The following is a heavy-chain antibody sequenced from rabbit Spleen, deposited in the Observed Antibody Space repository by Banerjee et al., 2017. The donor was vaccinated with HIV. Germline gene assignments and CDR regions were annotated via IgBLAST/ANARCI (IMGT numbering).Heavy chain of an antibody. CDR1: GFSFSNKAV. Sequence: QEQLVESGGGLVKPEGSLKLSCTASGFSFSNKAVMCWVRQAPGKGLEWIACINAVTGKAVYASWAKGRFTFSKTSSTTVTLQMTSLTAADTATYFCVRDLDGVIGWNFGWWGQGTLVTVS. D-gene: IGHD4-1*01. CDR3: VRDLDGVIGWNFGW. CDR2: INAVTGKA. V-gene: IGHV1S45*01. J-gene: IGHJ4*01.